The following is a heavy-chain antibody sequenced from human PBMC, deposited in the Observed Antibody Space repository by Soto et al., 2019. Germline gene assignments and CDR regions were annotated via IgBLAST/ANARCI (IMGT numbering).Heavy chain of an antibody. D-gene: IGHD5-18*01. CDR3: ARASGYGEAFDV. J-gene: IGHJ3*01. CDR1: GYAFTNFF. V-gene: IGHV1-46*03. CDR2: INPIGGST. Sequence: ASCKAPGYAFTNFFMHWPQQAPGQGLEWMGIINPIGGSTSYAQKFQVRVTMTTDTSTNTAYMELTSLRSEDTAVYFCARASGYGEAFDVWGQGTMVTVSS.